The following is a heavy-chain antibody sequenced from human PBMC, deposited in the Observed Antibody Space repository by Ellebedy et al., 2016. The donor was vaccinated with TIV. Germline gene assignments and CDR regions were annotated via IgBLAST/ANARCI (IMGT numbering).Heavy chain of an antibody. CDR3: ARSWGAARPGWFNP. V-gene: IGHV1-69*13. J-gene: IGHJ5*02. CDR1: GGTFSSYA. D-gene: IGHD6-6*01. CDR2: IIPIFGTA. Sequence: SVKVSCXASGGTFSSYAISWVRQAPGQGLEWMGGIIPIFGTANYAQKFQGRVTITADESTSTAYMELSSLRSEDTAVYYCARSWGAARPGWFNPWGQGTLVTVSS.